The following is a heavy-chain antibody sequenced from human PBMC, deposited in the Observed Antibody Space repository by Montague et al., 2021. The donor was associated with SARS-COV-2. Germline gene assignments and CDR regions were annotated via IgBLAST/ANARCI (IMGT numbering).Heavy chain of an antibody. Sequence: SLRLSCAASGFTFDDYAMHWVRQAPGKGLEWVSGISWNSGSIGYADSVKGRFTISRDNAKNSLYLQMNSLRAEDTALYYCAKDMGPYGSGPYGMDVCGQGTTVTVSS. CDR2: ISWNSGSI. D-gene: IGHD3-10*01. V-gene: IGHV3-9*01. J-gene: IGHJ6*02. CDR3: AKDMGPYGSGPYGMDV. CDR1: GFTFDDYA.